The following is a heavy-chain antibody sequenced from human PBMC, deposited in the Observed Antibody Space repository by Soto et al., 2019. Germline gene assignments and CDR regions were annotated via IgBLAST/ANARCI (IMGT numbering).Heavy chain of an antibody. J-gene: IGHJ6*02. CDR3: ARRLYYDSSGFEGGGMDV. V-gene: IGHV4-39*01. Sequence: PETLFHSYTVSGGSLSRDRYYLGWIRRTPWKGLELIGSIFYSGSTYYNPSLKSRVTLSVDTSKNQFSLKLSSVTAADSTVYYCARRLYYDSSGFEGGGMDVWGQGTTVT. CDR2: IFYSGST. D-gene: IGHD3-22*01. CDR1: GGSLSRDRYY.